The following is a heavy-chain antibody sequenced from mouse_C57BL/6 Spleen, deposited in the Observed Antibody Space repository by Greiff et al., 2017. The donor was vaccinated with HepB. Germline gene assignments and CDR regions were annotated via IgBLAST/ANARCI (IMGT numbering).Heavy chain of an antibody. V-gene: IGHV1-81*01. CDR3: GPLWSAWFAY. J-gene: IGHJ3*01. CDR2: IYPRSGNT. CDR1: GYTFTSYG. Sequence: LQESGAELARPGASVKLSCKASGYTFTSYGISWVKQRTGQGLEWIGEIYPRSGNTYYNEKFKGKATLTADKSSSTAYMELRSLTSEDSAVYFCGPLWSAWFAYWGQGTLVTVSA. D-gene: IGHD1-1*02.